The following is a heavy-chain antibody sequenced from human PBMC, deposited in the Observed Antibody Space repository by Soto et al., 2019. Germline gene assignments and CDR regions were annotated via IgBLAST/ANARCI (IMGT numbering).Heavy chain of an antibody. J-gene: IGHJ4*02. CDR2: IYSGGST. CDR1: WFTSIHIC. Sequence: GLLRLPWAALWFTSIHICVRRVRQPPGKGLEWVSVIYSGGSTYYADPTKGRCTIARDNTKNTLYLQMNRLGAEATAVYYCASASSSWCIGYWGQGTLVTVSS. V-gene: IGHV3-53*01. CDR3: ASASSSWCIGY. D-gene: IGHD6-13*01.